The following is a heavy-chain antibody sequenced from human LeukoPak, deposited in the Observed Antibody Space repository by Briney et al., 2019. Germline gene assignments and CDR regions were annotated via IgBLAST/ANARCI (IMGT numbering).Heavy chain of an antibody. CDR1: GGTFSSYA. Sequence: ASVKVSCKASGGTFSSYAISWVRQAPGQGLEWMGRIIPIFGIANYAQKFQGRVTITADKSTSTAYMELSSRRSEDTAVYYCARDGQWLRLAYYFDYWGQGTLVTVSS. CDR3: ARDGQWLRLAYYFDY. J-gene: IGHJ4*02. D-gene: IGHD5-12*01. CDR2: IIPIFGIA. V-gene: IGHV1-69*04.